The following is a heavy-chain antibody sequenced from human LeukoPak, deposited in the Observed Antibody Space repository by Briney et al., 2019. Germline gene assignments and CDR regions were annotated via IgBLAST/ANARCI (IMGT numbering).Heavy chain of an antibody. D-gene: IGHD1-26*01. CDR1: GYIFTSYY. CDR3: ARAEVGATSLFDY. J-gene: IGHJ4*02. CDR2: INPSGGST. V-gene: IGHV1-46*01. Sequence: ASVKVSCKASGYIFTSYYMHWVRQAPGQGLEWMGIINPSGGSTSCAQKFQGRVTMTRDTSTSTVYMELSSLRSEDTAVYYCARAEVGATSLFDYWGQGTLVTVSS.